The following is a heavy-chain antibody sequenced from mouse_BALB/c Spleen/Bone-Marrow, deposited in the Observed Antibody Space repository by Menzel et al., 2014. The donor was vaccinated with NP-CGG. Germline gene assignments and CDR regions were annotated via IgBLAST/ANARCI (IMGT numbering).Heavy chain of an antibody. CDR2: IDPANGSA. Sequence: EVQGVESGAELVKPGASVKLSCTASGFNIKDTYMHRVKQRPEQGLEWIGRIDPANGSAKYDPKFQGKATITADTSSNTAYLQLSSLTSEDTAVYYCARYRLGTYFDFWGQGTTLTVSS. J-gene: IGHJ2*01. CDR3: ARYRLGTYFDF. CDR1: GFNIKDTY. V-gene: IGHV14-3*02. D-gene: IGHD2-14*01.